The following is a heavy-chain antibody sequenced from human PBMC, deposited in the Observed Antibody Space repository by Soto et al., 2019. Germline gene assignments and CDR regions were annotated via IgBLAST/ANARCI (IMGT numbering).Heavy chain of an antibody. CDR2: ISSSGGTI. CDR3: VRDSLYSSYHPSHNY. D-gene: IGHD1-26*01. J-gene: IGHJ4*02. CDR1: GFTFSTYD. V-gene: IGHV3-48*03. Sequence: PGGSVRLSCAASGFTFSTYDMNWVRQAPGKGLEWVSYISSSGGTIYYADSVKGRFTISRDNAKNSLYLQMNSLRAEDTAVYYCVRDSLYSSYHPSHNYWGQGTLVTVSS.